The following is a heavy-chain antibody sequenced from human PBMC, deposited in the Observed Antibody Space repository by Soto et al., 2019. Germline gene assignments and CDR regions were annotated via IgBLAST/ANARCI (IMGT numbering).Heavy chain of an antibody. Sequence: VQLVQSGGGLAQPGKSLRLSCAASGFTFRKFWMHWVRQVPGKGPVWVSYISSDGTTTDYADSVKGRFTISRDNAKDTLYLQMDSLRAEDTAVYYCAIQDCTNDVCLEAAVTVGGALESWGQGTLFTVSS. CDR2: ISSDGTTT. J-gene: IGHJ1*01. D-gene: IGHD2-8*01. V-gene: IGHV3-74*01. CDR3: AIQDCTNDVCLEAAVTVGGALES. CDR1: GFTFRKFW.